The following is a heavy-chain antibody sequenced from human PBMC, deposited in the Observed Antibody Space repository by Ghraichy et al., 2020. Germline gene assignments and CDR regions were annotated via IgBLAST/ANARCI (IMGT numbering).Heavy chain of an antibody. CDR2: IVTKSGNRRP. D-gene: IGHD3-22*01. J-gene: IGHJ4*02. CDR1: GFTFADAW. V-gene: IGHV3-15*04. CDR3: STDLPRSSGYSFDY. Sequence: GESLNISCAGSGFTFADAWMSWVRQAPGKGLEWVGRIVTKSGNRRPYYAAPVKGRFTISRDDSRDILYLEMTSLKIEDTAVYFCSTDLPRSSGYSFDYWGQGTLVTVSS.